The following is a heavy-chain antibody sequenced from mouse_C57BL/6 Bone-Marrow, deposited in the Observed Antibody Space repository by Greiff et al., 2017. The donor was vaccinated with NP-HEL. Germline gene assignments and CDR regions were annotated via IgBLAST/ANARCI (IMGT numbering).Heavy chain of an antibody. CDR1: GYTFTDYY. D-gene: IGHD2-3*01. Sequence: QVHVKQSGAELVRPGASVKLSCKASGYTFTDYYINWVKQRPGQGLEWIARIYPGSGNTYYNEKFKGKATLTAEKSSSTAYMQRSSLTSEDSAVYFCARDGYPWYFDVWGTGTTVTVSS. CDR2: IYPGSGNT. CDR3: ARDGYPWYFDV. J-gene: IGHJ1*03. V-gene: IGHV1-76*01.